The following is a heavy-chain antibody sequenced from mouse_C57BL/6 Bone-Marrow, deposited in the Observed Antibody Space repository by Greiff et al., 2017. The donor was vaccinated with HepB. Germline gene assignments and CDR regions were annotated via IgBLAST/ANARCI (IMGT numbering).Heavy chain of an antibody. Sequence: VQLQQPGAELVRPGTSVKLSCKASGYTFTSYWMHWVKQRPGQGLEWIGVIDPSDSYTNYNQKFKGKATLTVDTSSSTAYMQLSSLTSEDSAVYYCARWLLRLYAMDYWGQGTSVTVSS. V-gene: IGHV1-59*01. CDR3: ARWLLRLYAMDY. CDR2: IDPSDSYT. D-gene: IGHD2-3*01. CDR1: GYTFTSYW. J-gene: IGHJ4*01.